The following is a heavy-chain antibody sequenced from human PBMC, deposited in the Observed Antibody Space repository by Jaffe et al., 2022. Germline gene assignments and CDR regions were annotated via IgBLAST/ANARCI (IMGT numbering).Heavy chain of an antibody. CDR2: VYPGDSDT. J-gene: IGHJ3*01. V-gene: IGHV5-51*01. Sequence: QLVQSGAEVKKPGESLQISCKGSGYIFSDYWIGWVRQMPGKGLEWMGIVYPGDSDTIYSPPFKGQVTISADKSTSTAYLKWSSLKASDTAMFYCMRQGADSDDGFDVWGQGTMVIVSS. CDR3: MRQGADSDDGFDV. CDR1: GYIFSDYW. D-gene: IGHD5-18*01.